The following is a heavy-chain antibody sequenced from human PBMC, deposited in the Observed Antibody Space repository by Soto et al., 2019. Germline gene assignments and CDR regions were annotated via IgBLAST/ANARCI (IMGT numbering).Heavy chain of an antibody. CDR1: GGSFSGYY. Sequence: SETLSLTCAVYGGSFSGYYWSWIRQPPGKGLEWIGEINHSGSTNYNPSLKSRVSISVDTSKNQFSLKLPSVTAADTAVYYCARRRMAAAGTSWFDPWGQGTLVTVSS. D-gene: IGHD6-13*01. CDR2: INHSGST. CDR3: ARRRMAAAGTSWFDP. J-gene: IGHJ5*02. V-gene: IGHV4-34*01.